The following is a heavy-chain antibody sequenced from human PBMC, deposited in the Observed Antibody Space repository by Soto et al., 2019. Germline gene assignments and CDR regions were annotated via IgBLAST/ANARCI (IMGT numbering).Heavy chain of an antibody. CDR2: IYYSGST. CDR3: ARVPVRGEWELPGAPFDY. D-gene: IGHD1-26*01. J-gene: IGHJ4*02. Sequence: SSETLSLTCTVSGGSISSGDYYWSWIRQPPGKGLEWIGYIYYSGSTYYNPSLKSRVTISVDTSKNQFSLKLSSVTAADTAVYYCARVPVRGEWELPGAPFDYWGQGTLVTVSS. V-gene: IGHV4-30-4*01. CDR1: GGSISSGDYY.